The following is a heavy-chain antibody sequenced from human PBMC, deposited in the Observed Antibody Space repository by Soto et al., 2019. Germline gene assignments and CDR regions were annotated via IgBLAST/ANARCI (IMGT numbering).Heavy chain of an antibody. CDR2: IHSSGST. V-gene: IGHV4-4*07. CDR3: ALVAARRSSGMDV. J-gene: IGHJ6*02. CDR1: GVSISSFY. D-gene: IGHD6-6*01. Sequence: SETLSLTCTVSGVSISSFYWSWIWQPAGKGLEWIGRIHSSGSTNQNPSLKSRATMSVDTSNNQFSLKVSSVTAADTAVYYCALVAARRSSGMDVWGQGTTVTVSS.